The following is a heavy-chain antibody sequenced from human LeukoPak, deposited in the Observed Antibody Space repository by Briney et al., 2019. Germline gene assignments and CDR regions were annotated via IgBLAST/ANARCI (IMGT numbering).Heavy chain of an antibody. CDR1: GFXFSSYA. Sequence: GGSLRLSCAASGFXFSSYAMIWVRQAPGKGLEWVAKISPDGSEKYYVDSVKGRFTISRDSAKNSLDLQMSSLRADDTAVYYCARGGSSRFDQWGQGTLVTVSS. V-gene: IGHV3-7*04. D-gene: IGHD6-13*01. J-gene: IGHJ4*02. CDR3: ARGGSSRFDQ. CDR2: ISPDGSEK.